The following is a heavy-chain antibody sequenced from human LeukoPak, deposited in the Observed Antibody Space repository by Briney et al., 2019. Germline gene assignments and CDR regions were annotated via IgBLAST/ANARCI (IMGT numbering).Heavy chain of an antibody. J-gene: IGHJ4*02. D-gene: IGHD3-10*01. V-gene: IGHV3-64D*06. CDR2: ISSHGDNT. Sequence: GGSLRLSCSASGFTFSSYAMHWVRQAPGKGLEYVSAISSHGDNTYYADSMKGRFTISRDNSKNTLYLQMSSLRAEDTSVYYCRTGSGMGTFDYWGQGTLVTVSS. CDR3: RTGSGMGTFDY. CDR1: GFTFSSYA.